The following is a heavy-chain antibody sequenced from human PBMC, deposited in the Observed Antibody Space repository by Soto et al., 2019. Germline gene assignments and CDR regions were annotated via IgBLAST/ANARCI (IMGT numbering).Heavy chain of an antibody. CDR2: IIPIFGTA. J-gene: IGHJ4*02. Sequence: QVQLVQSGAEVKKPGSSVKVSCKASGGTFSSYAISWVRQAPGQGLEWMGGIIPIFGTANYAQNFQGRVTLTADDSTSTAYMELSSLSSEDTAVYFCARVADYDSPLGYWGQVTLVTVSS. D-gene: IGHD3-22*01. V-gene: IGHV1-69*12. CDR1: GGTFSSYA. CDR3: ARVADYDSPLGY.